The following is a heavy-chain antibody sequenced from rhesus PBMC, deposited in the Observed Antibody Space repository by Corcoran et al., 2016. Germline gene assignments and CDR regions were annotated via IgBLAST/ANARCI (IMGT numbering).Heavy chain of an antibody. D-gene: IGHD3-16*01. CDR3: ARQDYYSGSYIDY. CDR2: ISSGGSN. J-gene: IGHJ4*01. V-gene: IGHV4S14*01. Sequence: QVQLQESGPGLVKPSETLSLTCAVSGYSISSGYYWGWIRQPPGKGLEWIGHISSGGSNYLNPSLKSRVTLSVDTAKNQCSLKLSSVTAADTAVYYCARQDYYSGSYIDYWGQGVLVTVSS. CDR1: GYSISSGYY.